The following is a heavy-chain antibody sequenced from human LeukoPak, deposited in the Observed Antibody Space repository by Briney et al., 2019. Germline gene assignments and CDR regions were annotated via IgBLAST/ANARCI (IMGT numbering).Heavy chain of an antibody. CDR3: ATTVAYCGGDCYPSRRGEFDY. CDR1: GYTLTELS. V-gene: IGHV1-24*01. J-gene: IGHJ4*02. D-gene: IGHD2-21*02. CDR2: FDPEDGET. Sequence: ASVKVSCKVSGYTLTELSMHWVRQAPGKGLEWMGGFDPEDGETIYAQKFQGRVTMTEDTSTDTAYMELSSLRSEDTAVYYCATTVAYCGGDCYPSRRGEFDYWGQGTLVTVSS.